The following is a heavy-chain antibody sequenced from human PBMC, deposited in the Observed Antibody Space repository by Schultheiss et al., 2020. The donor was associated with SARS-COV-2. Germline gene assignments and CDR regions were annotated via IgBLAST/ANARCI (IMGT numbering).Heavy chain of an antibody. CDR1: GGSISSSSYY. J-gene: IGHJ4*02. Sequence: GSLSLTCTVSGGSISSSSYYWGWIRQPPGKGLEWIGEINHSGSTNYNPSLKSRVTISVDTSKNQFSLKLSSVTAADTAVYYCARGSGSGSYYRVWGQGTLVTVSS. D-gene: IGHD3-10*01. CDR3: ARGSGSGSYYRV. CDR2: INHSGST. V-gene: IGHV4-39*07.